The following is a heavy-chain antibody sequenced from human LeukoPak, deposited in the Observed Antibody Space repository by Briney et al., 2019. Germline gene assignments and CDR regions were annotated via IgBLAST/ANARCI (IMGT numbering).Heavy chain of an antibody. CDR3: ASRLPMTTPVY. D-gene: IGHD1-1*01. CDR1: GGSISSNNYY. V-gene: IGHV4-39*07. CDR2: IYYSGST. Sequence: SETLSLTCNVSGGSISSNNYYWGWIRQPPGKGLEWIGSIYYSGSTHYNPSLKSRVTILVDTSKNQFSLKLSSVTAADTAVYYCASRLPMTTPVYWGQGTLVTVSS. J-gene: IGHJ4*02.